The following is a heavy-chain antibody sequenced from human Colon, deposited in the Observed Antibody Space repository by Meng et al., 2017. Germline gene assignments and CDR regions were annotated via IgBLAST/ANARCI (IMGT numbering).Heavy chain of an antibody. V-gene: IGHV4-30-4*01. CDR1: GGSISSGDYY. D-gene: IGHD4-17*01. CDR3: ARGPTTYFDY. Sequence: VQLTECGPGIVKPSPSPSPTCTVSGGSISSGDYYWSWIRQPPGKGLEWIGYIYYSGSTYYNPSLKSRVTISVDTSKNQFSLKLSSVTAADTAVYYCARGPTTYFDYWGQGTLVTVSS. CDR2: IYYSGST. J-gene: IGHJ4*02.